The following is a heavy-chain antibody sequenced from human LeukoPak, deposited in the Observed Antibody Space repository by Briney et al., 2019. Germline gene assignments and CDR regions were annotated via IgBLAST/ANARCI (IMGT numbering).Heavy chain of an antibody. CDR1: GFTFSTSW. D-gene: IGHD6-6*01. J-gene: IGHJ4*02. V-gene: IGHV3-74*01. Sequence: GGSLRPSCIASGFTFSTSWMNWVRQPPGKGLVWVSRINVDGSRTVYADSVKGRFTISRDNAKNALYLQMNSLRAEDTAVYYCRHGNSSGDYWGQGTLVTVSS. CDR3: RHGNSSGDY. CDR2: INVDGSRT.